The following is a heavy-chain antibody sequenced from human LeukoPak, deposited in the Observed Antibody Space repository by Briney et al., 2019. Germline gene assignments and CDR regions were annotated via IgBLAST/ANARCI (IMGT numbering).Heavy chain of an antibody. Sequence: SETLSLTCTVSGGSISSYYWSWIRQHPGKGLEWIGYIHYSGTTYYNPSLKSRVTISIDTSKNQFSLKLSSVTAADTAVYYCARAFGDCSSTSCSSVGWFDPWGQGTLVTVSS. CDR3: ARAFGDCSSTSCSSVGWFDP. V-gene: IGHV4-59*06. J-gene: IGHJ5*02. CDR2: IHYSGTT. D-gene: IGHD2-2*01. CDR1: GGSISSYY.